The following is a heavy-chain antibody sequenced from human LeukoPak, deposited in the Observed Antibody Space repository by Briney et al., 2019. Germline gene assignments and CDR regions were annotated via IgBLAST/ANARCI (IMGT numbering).Heavy chain of an antibody. J-gene: IGHJ5*02. CDR3: ARQPSGYVIWFDP. Sequence: GGSLRLSCAAFGFTFSDYYMSWIRQAPGKGLEWVSYISSSSSYTNYADSVKGRFTISRDNAKNSLYLQMNSLRAEDTAVYYCARQPSGYVIWFDPWGQGTLVTVSS. V-gene: IGHV3-11*06. CDR2: ISSSSSYT. D-gene: IGHD5-12*01. CDR1: GFTFSDYY.